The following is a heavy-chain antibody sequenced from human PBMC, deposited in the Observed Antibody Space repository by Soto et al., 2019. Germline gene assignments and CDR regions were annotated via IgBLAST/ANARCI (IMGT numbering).Heavy chain of an antibody. J-gene: IGHJ4*02. CDR1: GYTFTNFG. D-gene: IGHD3-16*01. Sequence: QVQLVQSGAEVKKPGASVKVSCKTSGYTFTNFGLTWVRQAPGQGLEWRGWISAYNGNTNYAQNFQGGVTIPTDTSTSKASMELRSVRSDDTAVYYCASGGTPIDSWGQGTLVTVSS. CDR3: ASGGTPIDS. V-gene: IGHV1-18*01. CDR2: ISAYNGNT.